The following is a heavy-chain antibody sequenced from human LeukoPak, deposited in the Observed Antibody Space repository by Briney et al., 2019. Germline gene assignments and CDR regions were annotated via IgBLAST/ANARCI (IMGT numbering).Heavy chain of an antibody. CDR2: IYYSGTT. J-gene: IGHJ4*02. Sequence: SGTLPLTCTVSGASINTYYLSWIRQPPGKGLEWISYIYYSGTTSYNPSLKNRVIISIDTSKNQFSVNLSSVTAADTAVYYCARVLRPMASQYYFDYWGQGTLVSVSS. CDR3: ARVLRPMASQYYFDY. D-gene: IGHD3-10*01. CDR1: GASINTYY. V-gene: IGHV4-59*01.